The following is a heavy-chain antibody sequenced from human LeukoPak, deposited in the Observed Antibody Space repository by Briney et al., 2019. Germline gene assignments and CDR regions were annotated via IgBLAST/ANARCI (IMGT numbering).Heavy chain of an antibody. J-gene: IGHJ4*02. D-gene: IGHD6-19*01. Sequence: ASVKVSCKASGYTFTSYYMHWVRRAPGQGLEWMGIINPSGGSTSYAQKFQGRVTMTRDTSTSTVYMELSSLRSEDTAVYYCARDKSSGGSDSPDAGIAVAGTNYWGQGTLVTVSS. CDR3: ARDKSSGGSDSPDAGIAVAGTNY. CDR1: GYTFTSYY. CDR2: INPSGGST. V-gene: IGHV1-46*01.